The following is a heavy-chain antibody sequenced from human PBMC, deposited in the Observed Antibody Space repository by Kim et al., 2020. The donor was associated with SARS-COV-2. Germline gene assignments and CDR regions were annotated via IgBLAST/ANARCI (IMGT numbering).Heavy chain of an antibody. CDR3: ARDFEGFGELPSDYFDY. Sequence: GGSLRLSCAASGFTFSSYWMSWVRQAPGKGLEWVANIKQDGSEKYYVDSVKGRFTISRDNAKNSLYLQMNSLRAEDTAVYYCARDFEGFGELPSDYFDYWGQGTLVTVSS. V-gene: IGHV3-7*05. J-gene: IGHJ4*02. CDR2: IKQDGSEK. D-gene: IGHD3-10*01. CDR1: GFTFSSYW.